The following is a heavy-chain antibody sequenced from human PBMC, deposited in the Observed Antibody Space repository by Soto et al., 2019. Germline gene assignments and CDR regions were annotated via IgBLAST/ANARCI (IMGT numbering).Heavy chain of an antibody. CDR3: ARKPDYYDSRLDY. CDR1: GFSLITSGVG. V-gene: IGHV2-5*02. CDR2: IYWDDDK. J-gene: IGHJ4*02. D-gene: IGHD3-22*01. Sequence: QITLKESGPTLLKPTQTLTLTCTFSGFSLITSGVGVGWIRQPPGKALEWLALIYWDDDKRYSPSLDGRLTIAKDTSDNRVVLTMTHVAPVDTATYSCARKPDYYDSRLDYWGQGTLVTVAT.